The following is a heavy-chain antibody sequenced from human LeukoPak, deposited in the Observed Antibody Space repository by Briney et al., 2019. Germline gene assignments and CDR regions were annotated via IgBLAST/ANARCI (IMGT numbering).Heavy chain of an antibody. CDR1: GFTSSAYY. V-gene: IGHV3-11*06. J-gene: IGHJ4*02. Sequence: GGSLRLSWAAPGFTSSAYYISWFGQAPGKGLEWVSYIISSGGYTTYADSVKGRFTISRDNAKNSLYLQMNSLRAEDTAVYYCARSRASGSLNQYYFDYWGQGTLVTVSS. CDR3: ARSRASGSLNQYYFDY. D-gene: IGHD1-26*01. CDR2: IISSGGYT.